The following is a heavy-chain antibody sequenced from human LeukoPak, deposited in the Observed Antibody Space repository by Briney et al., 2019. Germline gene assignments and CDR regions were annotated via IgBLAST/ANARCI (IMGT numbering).Heavy chain of an antibody. Sequence: ASVTVSFTSSGYTFSIYGFYWVWQAPGQGLEWVGWMNPNSGNTGYAQTFQRRVTMTRASSISTAYMELTSLRSEDTAVYYCARGQQLLYARSYYFDYWGQGTPVTVSS. CDR3: ARGQQLLYARSYYFDY. D-gene: IGHD6-13*01. J-gene: IGHJ4*02. V-gene: IGHV1-8*01. CDR2: MNPNSGNT. CDR1: GYTFSIYG.